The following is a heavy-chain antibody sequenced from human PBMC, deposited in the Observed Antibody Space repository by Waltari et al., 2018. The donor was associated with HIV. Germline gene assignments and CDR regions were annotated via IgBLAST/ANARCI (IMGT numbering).Heavy chain of an antibody. Sequence: QVQLVESGGGVVQPGRSLRLSCAASGFPFSSYGMHSVRQAPGKGLEWVAVISYDGSNKYYADSVKGRFTISRDNSKNTLYLQMNSLRAEDTAVYYCAKTRITMVRGVINPSYYYGMDVWGQGTTVTVSS. V-gene: IGHV3-30*18. D-gene: IGHD3-10*01. CDR1: GFPFSSYG. J-gene: IGHJ6*02. CDR3: AKTRITMVRGVINPSYYYGMDV. CDR2: ISYDGSNK.